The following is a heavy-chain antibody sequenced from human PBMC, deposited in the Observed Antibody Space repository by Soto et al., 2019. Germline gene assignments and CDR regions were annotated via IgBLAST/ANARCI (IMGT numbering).Heavy chain of an antibody. CDR1: GFTFSDYS. CDR3: ARLPKGSTVTS. Sequence: EVQLLESGGGLVQPGGSLRLSCEASGFTFSDYSMNWVRQAPGKGLEWVSYITSDGGVTYYADSVKGRFSVSRDNDKKSLFLQMNSLRDEDTAVYYCARLPKGSTVTSWGQGTLVTVSS. CDR2: ITSDGGVT. V-gene: IGHV3-48*02. D-gene: IGHD4-17*01. J-gene: IGHJ4*02.